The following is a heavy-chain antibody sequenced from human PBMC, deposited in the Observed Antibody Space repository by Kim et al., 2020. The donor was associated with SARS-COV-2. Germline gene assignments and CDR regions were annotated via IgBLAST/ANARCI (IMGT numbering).Heavy chain of an antibody. D-gene: IGHD3-22*01. V-gene: IGHV3-11*06. J-gene: IGHJ3*02. CDR3: ARERDSSGYSTRVSAFDI. Sequence: KCRLTISRDNAKNSLYLQMNSLRAEDTAVYYCARERDSSGYSTRVSAFDIWGQGTMVTVSS.